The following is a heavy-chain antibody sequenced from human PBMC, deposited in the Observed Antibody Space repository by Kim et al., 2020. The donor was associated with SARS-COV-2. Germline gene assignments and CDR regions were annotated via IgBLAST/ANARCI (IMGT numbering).Heavy chain of an antibody. J-gene: IGHJ4*02. CDR3: MKGGWGWIWDH. CDR1: GFTFTGHA. CDR2: IDGSDGTT. V-gene: IGHV3-23*01. D-gene: IGHD2-21*01. Sequence: GGSLRLSCTTSGFTFTGHAMSWVRQAPGKGLEWVSIIDGSDGTTYYVDSVRGRFTISRDDSKNTLYLQISAFRADDTAVYYCMKGGWGWIWDHWGQGTLVTVSS.